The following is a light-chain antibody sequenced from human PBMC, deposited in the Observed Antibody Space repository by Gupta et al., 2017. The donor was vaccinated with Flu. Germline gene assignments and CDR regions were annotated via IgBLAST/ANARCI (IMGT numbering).Light chain of an antibody. CDR3: QQDGSSPWP. CDR2: GAS. CDR1: QSVSSSY. Sequence: EIVLTQSPVTLSLSPGERATLSCSASQSVSSSYLAWYQQKPGQAPRLLIYGASSRATGIPDRFSGSGSGTEFTLTISRLEPEDFAVYYCQQDGSSPWPFGQGTKVEIK. V-gene: IGKV3-20*01. J-gene: IGKJ1*01.